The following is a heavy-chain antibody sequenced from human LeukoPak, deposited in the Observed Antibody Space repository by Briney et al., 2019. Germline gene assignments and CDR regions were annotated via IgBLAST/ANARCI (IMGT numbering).Heavy chain of an antibody. J-gene: IGHJ4*02. CDR1: GYTFTSYD. Sequence: GASVKVSCKASGYTFTSYDINWVRQATGQGLEWMGWMNPNSGNTGYAQKFQGRVTMTRNTSISTAYMELTRLRSDDTAVYYCARGLGRYCSGGTCYSSYFDYWGQGTLVTVSS. D-gene: IGHD2-15*01. CDR3: ARGLGRYCSGGTCYSSYFDY. V-gene: IGHV1-8*01. CDR2: MNPNSGNT.